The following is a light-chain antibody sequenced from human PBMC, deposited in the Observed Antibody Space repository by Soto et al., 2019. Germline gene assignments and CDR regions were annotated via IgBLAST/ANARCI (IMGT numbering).Light chain of an antibody. J-gene: IGKJ1*01. CDR3: QQYKDWPQT. V-gene: IGKV3-15*01. CDR2: GAS. CDR1: HSVSSH. Sequence: EIVMTQSPDNLSVSPGERATLSCRASHSVSSHLAWYQQKPGQAPRLLIYGASTRATDIPARFSGSASGTESGTEFTLTISSLQSEDFAVYYCQQYKDWPQTFGQGTTVDIK.